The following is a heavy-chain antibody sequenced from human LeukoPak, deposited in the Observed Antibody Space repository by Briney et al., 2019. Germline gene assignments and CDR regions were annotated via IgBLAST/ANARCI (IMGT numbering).Heavy chain of an antibody. J-gene: IGHJ4*02. CDR2: IKQGGSEK. V-gene: IGHV3-7*01. Sequence: GSLRLSCAASGFTFSSYWMTWVRQAPGKGLEWVANIKQGGSEKYYMDSVKGRFTISRDNAKNSLYLQMNSLRTEDAAVYYCARVRFGDYWGQGTLVTVSS. CDR3: ARVRFGDY. D-gene: IGHD3-10*01. CDR1: GFTFSSYW.